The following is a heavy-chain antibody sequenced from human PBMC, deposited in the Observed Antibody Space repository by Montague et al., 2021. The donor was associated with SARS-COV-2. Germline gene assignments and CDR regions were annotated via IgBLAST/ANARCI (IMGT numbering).Heavy chain of an antibody. Sequence: CAISGDSVSSHSATWNWVRQSPSRGLEWLGRTYYRSKWYNDYAVXVRGRVTINPDTSKNQFSLQLNSVTPEDTAIYYCTSGREGNYNVMDVWGQGTTVTVPS. CDR1: GDSVSSHSAT. D-gene: IGHD1-1*01. CDR3: TSGREGNYNVMDV. J-gene: IGHJ6*02. CDR2: TYYRSKWYN. V-gene: IGHV6-1*01.